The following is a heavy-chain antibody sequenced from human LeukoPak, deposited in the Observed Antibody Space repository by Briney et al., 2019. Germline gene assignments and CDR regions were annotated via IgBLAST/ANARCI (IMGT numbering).Heavy chain of an antibody. CDR2: IDHSGST. V-gene: IGHV4-34*01. CDR1: GFTFDDYG. Sequence: GSLRLSCAASGFTFDDYGMSWVRQAPGKGLEWTGEIDHSGSTNYNPSLKSRVTISVDTSKNQFSLKLSSVTAADTAVYYCARAPRAGSTRGLIDYWGQGTLVTVSS. D-gene: IGHD3-10*01. J-gene: IGHJ4*02. CDR3: ARAPRAGSTRGLIDY.